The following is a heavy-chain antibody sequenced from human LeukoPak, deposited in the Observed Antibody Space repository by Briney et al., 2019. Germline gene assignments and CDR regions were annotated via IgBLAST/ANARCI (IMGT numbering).Heavy chain of an antibody. CDR2: ISGGADPI. CDR3: ARDRRYSDSGYFYYDY. D-gene: IGHD3-22*01. J-gene: IGHJ4*02. V-gene: IGHV3-48*01. CDR1: GFSLSSYS. Sequence: GGSLRLSCVASGFSLSSYSINWVRQAPGKGLECVSYISGGADPIYYADSVKGRFTISRDIGKNSLYLQMNSLRVEDTAVYYCARDRRYSDSGYFYYDYWGQGALVTVSS.